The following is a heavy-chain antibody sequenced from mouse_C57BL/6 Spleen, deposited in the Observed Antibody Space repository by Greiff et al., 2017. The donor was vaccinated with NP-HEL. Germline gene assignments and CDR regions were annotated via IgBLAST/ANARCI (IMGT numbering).Heavy chain of an antibody. CDR3: ARDGGLRQGFAY. CDR2: INPSNGGT. J-gene: IGHJ3*01. V-gene: IGHV1-53*01. D-gene: IGHD2-4*01. Sequence: QVQLQQPGTELVKPGASVKLSCKASGYTFTSYWMHWVKQRPGPGLEWIGNINPSNGGTNYNEKFKSKATLTVDKSSSTAYMQLSSLTSEDSAVYYCARDGGLRQGFAYWGQGTLVTVSA. CDR1: GYTFTSYW.